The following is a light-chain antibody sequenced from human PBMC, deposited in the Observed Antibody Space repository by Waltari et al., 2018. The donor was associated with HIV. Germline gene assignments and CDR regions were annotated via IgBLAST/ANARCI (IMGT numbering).Light chain of an antibody. CDR2: END. Sequence: QSVLTPPPSVSAAAGQKVIISCAGSDSKIGVSFVSWYQQLPGTAPQLVIHENDKRPSGVPDRFSGSKSGASASLDISGLQAGDEADYYCAAWDTDLRIVAFGGGTHLTV. V-gene: IGLV1-51*02. J-gene: IGLJ2*01. CDR3: AAWDTDLRIVA. CDR1: DSKIGVSF.